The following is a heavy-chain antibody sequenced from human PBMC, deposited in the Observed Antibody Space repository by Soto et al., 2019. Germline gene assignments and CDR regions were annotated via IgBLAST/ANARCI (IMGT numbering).Heavy chain of an antibody. CDR1: GGSISSGGYS. V-gene: IGHV4-30-2*01. D-gene: IGHD3-9*01. Sequence: QLQLQESGSKLVKPSQTLSLTCAVSGGSISSGGYSWSWIRQPPGKGLEWIGYIYHSVSTYYNPSLKSRVTISVDRYKNQFSLKLSSVTAADTAVYYCARGPSIFYWGQGTLVTVSS. J-gene: IGHJ4*02. CDR2: IYHSVST. CDR3: ARGPSIFY.